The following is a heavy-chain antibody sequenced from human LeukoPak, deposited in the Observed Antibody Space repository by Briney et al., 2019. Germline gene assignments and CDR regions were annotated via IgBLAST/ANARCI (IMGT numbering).Heavy chain of an antibody. Sequence: GGSLRLSCAASGFTFSSYGMHWVRQAPGKGLEWVAVIWYDGSNKYYADSVKGRFTISRDNSKNTLYLQVNSLRAEDTAVYYCARDFGSSPFDYWGQGTLVTVSS. CDR1: GFTFSSYG. V-gene: IGHV3-33*01. CDR3: ARDFGSSPFDY. D-gene: IGHD6-13*01. CDR2: IWYDGSNK. J-gene: IGHJ4*02.